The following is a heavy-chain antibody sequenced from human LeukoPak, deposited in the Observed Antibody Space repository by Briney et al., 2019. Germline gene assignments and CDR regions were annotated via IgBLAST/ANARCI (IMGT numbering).Heavy chain of an antibody. CDR3: ARTVVVVVPAAMVFDY. Sequence: PSQTLSLTCTVSGGSISSGSYYWSWIRQPPGKGLEWIGYIYYSGSTYHNPSLKRRVTISADTSKNQFSLKLSSVTAADTAVYYCARTVVVVVPAAMVFDYWGQGTLVTVSS. CDR2: IYYSGST. J-gene: IGHJ4*02. V-gene: IGHV4-30-4*08. D-gene: IGHD2-2*01. CDR1: GGSISSGSYY.